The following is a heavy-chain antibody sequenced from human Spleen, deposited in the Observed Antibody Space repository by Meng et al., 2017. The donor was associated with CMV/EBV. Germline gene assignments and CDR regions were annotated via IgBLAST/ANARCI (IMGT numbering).Heavy chain of an antibody. CDR3: ARAVGTAADPFDY. CDR1: GFTFNNYA. D-gene: IGHD6-13*01. Sequence: QVQLVESGGGVVQRGRSLSLACAASGFTFNNYAMHWVRQAPGKGLEWVAVISYDGIKKYYADSVKGRFTISRDNSKNTLYVQMNSLRAEDTAVYYCARAVGTAADPFDYWGQGTLVTVVS. CDR2: ISYDGIKK. J-gene: IGHJ4*02. V-gene: IGHV3-30-3*01.